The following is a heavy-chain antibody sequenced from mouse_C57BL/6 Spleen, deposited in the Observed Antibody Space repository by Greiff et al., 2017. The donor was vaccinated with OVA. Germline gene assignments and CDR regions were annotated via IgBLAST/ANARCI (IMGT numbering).Heavy chain of an antibody. Sequence: EVKVEESGGGLVQPGGSMKLSCVASGFTFSNYWMNWVRQSPEKGLEWVAQIRLKSDNYATHYAESVKGRFTISRDDSKSSVYLQMNNLRAEDTGIYYCTEDGNDEDYWGQGTTLTVSS. CDR2: IRLKSDNYAT. CDR1: GFTFSNYW. J-gene: IGHJ2*01. V-gene: IGHV6-3*01. CDR3: TEDGNDEDY. D-gene: IGHD2-2*01.